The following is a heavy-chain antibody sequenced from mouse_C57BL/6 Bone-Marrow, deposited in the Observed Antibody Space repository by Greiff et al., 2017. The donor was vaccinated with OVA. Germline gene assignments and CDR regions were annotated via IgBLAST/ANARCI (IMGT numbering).Heavy chain of an antibody. CDR2: INSDGGST. CDR1: EYEFPSHD. J-gene: IGHJ3*01. D-gene: IGHD2-4*01. CDR3: ARYDYDGGWFAY. V-gene: IGHV5-2*01. Sequence: DVMLVESGGGLVQPGESLKLSCESNEYEFPSHDMSWVRKTPEKRLELVAAINSDGGSTYYPDTMERRFIISRDNTKKTLYLQMSSLRSEDTALYYCARYDYDGGWFAYWGQGTLVTVSA.